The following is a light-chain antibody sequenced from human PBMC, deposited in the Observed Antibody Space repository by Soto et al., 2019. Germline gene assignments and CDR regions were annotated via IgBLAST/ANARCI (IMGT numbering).Light chain of an antibody. CDR1: SSNIGAGYD. J-gene: IGLJ3*02. CDR3: QSYDSSLSAWV. Sequence: QSVLTQPPSVSGAPGQRVTISCTGSSSNIGAGYDVHWYQQLPGTAPKLLIYGNSNRPSGVPDRFSGSKSGTSASLAITGRQSEAEADYYCQSYDSSLSAWVFGGGTKLTAL. CDR2: GNS. V-gene: IGLV1-40*01.